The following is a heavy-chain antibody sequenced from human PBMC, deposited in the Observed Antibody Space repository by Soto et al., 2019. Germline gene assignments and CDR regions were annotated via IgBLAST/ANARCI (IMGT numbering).Heavy chain of an antibody. D-gene: IGHD3-10*01. Sequence: TLSLTCAVSGGSISSSGYYWNWIRQHPGKGLEWIGYIYHSGSTYYNPPLESRVSISLDASKNNFSLKLSSVTAADTAVYFCARSYGSGNYYGVPSNWFDPWGPGTQVTVS. J-gene: IGHJ5*02. CDR3: ARSYGSGNYYGVPSNWFDP. V-gene: IGHV4-31*11. CDR1: GGSISSSGYY. CDR2: IYHSGST.